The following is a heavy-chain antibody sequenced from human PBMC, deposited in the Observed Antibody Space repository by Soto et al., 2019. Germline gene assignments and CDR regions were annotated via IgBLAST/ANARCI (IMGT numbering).Heavy chain of an antibody. CDR2: ISSSASYI. D-gene: IGHD6-19*01. J-gene: IGHJ4*02. CDR3: ARSRSHWLASDS. V-gene: IGHV3-21*06. Sequence: EVQLVESGGGLVKSGGSLTLSCEASGFSFDYFGMTWVRQAPGKGLEWVSFISSSASYIYYADSVKGRLTVSRDNAKNSLNLQINSLRAEDTAVYYCARSRSHWLASDSWGQGTLVTVSA. CDR1: GFSFDYFG.